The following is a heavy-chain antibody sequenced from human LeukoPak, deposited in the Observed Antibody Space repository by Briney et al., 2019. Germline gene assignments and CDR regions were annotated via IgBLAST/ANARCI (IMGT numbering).Heavy chain of an antibody. V-gene: IGHV5-10-1*01. D-gene: IGHD4-17*01. CDR2: IDPSDSYT. CDR3: ARTTVTTAFDYYYYGMDV. CDR1: GYSFTSYW. Sequence: GESLKISCQGSGYSFTSYWISWVRQMPGKGLEWMGRIDPSDSYTNYSPSFQGHVTISADKSISTAYLQWSSLKASDTAMYYCARTTVTTAFDYYYYGMDVWGQGTTVTVSS. J-gene: IGHJ6*02.